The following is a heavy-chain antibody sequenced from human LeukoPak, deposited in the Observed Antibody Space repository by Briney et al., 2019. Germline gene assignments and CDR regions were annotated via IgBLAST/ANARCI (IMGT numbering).Heavy chain of an antibody. Sequence: GGSLRLSCAASGFAFSSYSMNWVRQAPGKGLEWVSSISSSSYIYYADSVKGRFTISRDNAKNSLYLQMNSLRAEDTAVYYCARGPFGVVTYDAFDIWGQGTMVTVSS. J-gene: IGHJ3*02. CDR3: ARGPFGVVTYDAFDI. D-gene: IGHD3-3*01. V-gene: IGHV3-21*01. CDR2: ISSSSYI. CDR1: GFAFSSYS.